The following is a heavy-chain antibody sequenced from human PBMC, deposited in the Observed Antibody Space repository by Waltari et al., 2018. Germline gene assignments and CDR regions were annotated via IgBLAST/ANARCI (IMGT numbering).Heavy chain of an antibody. CDR1: GFNFDDYA. D-gene: IGHD1-26*01. CDR3: AKGHSGSYGLKD. V-gene: IGHV3-9*01. J-gene: IGHJ4*02. CDR2: ISGNSDNI. Sequence: EVQLVESGGGLVQPGRSLRLSCAVSGFNFDDYAMHWVRQGPGKGLEWVSGISGNSDNIGYADSVKGRFTISRDNAKNSLYLQMNSLRPEDTALYYCAKGHSGSYGLKDWGQGTLVTVSS.